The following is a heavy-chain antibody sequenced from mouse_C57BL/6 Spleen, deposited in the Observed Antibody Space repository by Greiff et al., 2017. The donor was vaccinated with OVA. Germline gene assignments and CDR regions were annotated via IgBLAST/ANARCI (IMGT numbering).Heavy chain of an antibody. V-gene: IGHV5-9*04. J-gene: IGHJ4*01. D-gene: IGHD6-5*01. CDR3: AREGARLAMDD. Sequence: DVKLVESGGGLVKPGGSLKLSCAASGFTFSSYTMSWVRQTPEKRLEWVATISGGGGNTYYPDSVKGRFTISRDNAKNTLYLQMSSLRSEDTAVYYCAREGARLAMDDWGQGTSVTVSS. CDR2: ISGGGGNT. CDR1: GFTFSSYT.